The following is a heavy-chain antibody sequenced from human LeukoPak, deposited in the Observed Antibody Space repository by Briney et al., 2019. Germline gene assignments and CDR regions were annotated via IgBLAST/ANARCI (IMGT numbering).Heavy chain of an antibody. J-gene: IGHJ3*01. V-gene: IGHV3-11*01. CDR1: GFTFSDYY. CDR3: ASEVVVSAQSFDL. CDR2: ISYSGSTI. D-gene: IGHD2-21*01. Sequence: PGESLRLSCAASGFTFSDYYMSWIRQAAGKGLEWISYISYSGSTIYYAESVKGRFTISRDNTKNSLYLEMNSLRAEDTALYYCASEVVVSAQSFDLWGQGTMVTVSS.